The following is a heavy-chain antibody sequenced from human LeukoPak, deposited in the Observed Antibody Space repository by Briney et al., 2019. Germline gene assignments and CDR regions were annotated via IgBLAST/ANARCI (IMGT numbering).Heavy chain of an antibody. Sequence: GGSLRLSCVASGFTFSTYTFNWVRQAPGKGLEWLSYISSGGLTIFYADSVKGRFTISRDNTKNAIYLDMTNLRAEDTAVYYCAGDFDYGDYIDFWGQGTLVAVSS. CDR3: AGDFDYGDYIDF. V-gene: IGHV3-48*04. D-gene: IGHD4/OR15-4a*01. CDR2: ISSGGLTI. J-gene: IGHJ4*02. CDR1: GFTFSTYT.